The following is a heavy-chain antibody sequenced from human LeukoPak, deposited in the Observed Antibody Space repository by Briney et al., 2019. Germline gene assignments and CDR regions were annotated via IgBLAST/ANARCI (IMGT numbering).Heavy chain of an antibody. D-gene: IGHD2-8*02. V-gene: IGHV3-7*03. J-gene: IGHJ1*01. CDR1: GFTFSSYW. CDR2: INHNGNVN. Sequence: GGSLRLSCAASGFTFSSYWMNWARQAPGKGLEWVASINHNGNVNYYVDSVKGRFTISRDNAKNSLYLQMNSLRVEDTAVYYCAVLEGLSWGQGTLVTVSS. CDR3: AVLEGLS.